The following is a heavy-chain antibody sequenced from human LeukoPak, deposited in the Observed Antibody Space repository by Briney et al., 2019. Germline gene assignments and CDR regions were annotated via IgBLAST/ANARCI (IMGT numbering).Heavy chain of an antibody. CDR3: ARDRQWLVHDY. CDR2: IYYSGST. D-gene: IGHD6-19*01. CDR1: GGSISGYY. Sequence: SETLSLTCTVSGGSISGYYWSWIRQPPGKGLEWIGYIYYSGSTNYNPSLKSRVTISVDTSKNQFSLKLSSVTAADTAVYYCARDRQWLVHDYWGQGTLVTVSS. J-gene: IGHJ4*02. V-gene: IGHV4-59*01.